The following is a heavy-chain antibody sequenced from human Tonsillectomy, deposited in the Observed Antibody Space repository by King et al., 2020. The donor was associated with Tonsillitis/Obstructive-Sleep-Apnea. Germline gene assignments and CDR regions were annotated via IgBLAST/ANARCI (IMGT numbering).Heavy chain of an antibody. J-gene: IGHJ3*02. D-gene: IGHD3-22*01. V-gene: IGHV1-69*01. Sequence: MQLVQSGAEVKKPGSSVKVSCKASGGTFSSYAISWVRQAPGQGLEWMGGIIPIFGTANYAQKFQGRVTITADESTSTAYMELSSLRSEDTAVYYCARGFPLLVVVIDPDRLAFDIWGKGTMVTVSS. CDR3: ARGFPLLVVVIDPDRLAFDI. CDR2: IIPIFGTA. CDR1: GGTFSSYA.